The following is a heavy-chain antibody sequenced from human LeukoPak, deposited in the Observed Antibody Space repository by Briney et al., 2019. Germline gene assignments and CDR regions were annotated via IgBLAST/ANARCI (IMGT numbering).Heavy chain of an antibody. Sequence: GASVKVSCKASGYTFSDYYIHWVGQAPDQPLEWMGGINPNNGVTQYPQKFQGRVTMTRDTSLTTVYIALNRLKSHDTARCYCAGWRRGDYASFYPWGQGT. D-gene: IGHD4-17*01. J-gene: IGHJ5*02. V-gene: IGHV1-2*02. CDR3: AGWRRGDYASFYP. CDR1: GYTFSDYY. CDR2: INPNNGVT.